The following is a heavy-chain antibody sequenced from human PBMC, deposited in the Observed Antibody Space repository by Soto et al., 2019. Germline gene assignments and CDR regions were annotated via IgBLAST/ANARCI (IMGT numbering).Heavy chain of an antibody. CDR2: ISGSGGST. Sequence: GGSLRLSCAASGFTFSSYAMSWVRQAPGKGLEWVSAISGSGGSTYYADSVKGRFTISRDNSKNTLYLQMNSLRAEDTAVYYCATDRLGYCSGGSCSGDYWGQGTLVTVSS. V-gene: IGHV3-23*01. D-gene: IGHD2-15*01. CDR1: GFTFSSYA. CDR3: ATDRLGYCSGGSCSGDY. J-gene: IGHJ4*02.